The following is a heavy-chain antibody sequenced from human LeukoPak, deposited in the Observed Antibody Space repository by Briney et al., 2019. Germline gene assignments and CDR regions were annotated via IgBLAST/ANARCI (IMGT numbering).Heavy chain of an antibody. V-gene: IGHV1-18*01. CDR1: GYTLTSYG. D-gene: IGHD6-6*01. CDR3: AILSRYSSSSGEDY. Sequence: GASVKVSCKASGYTLTSYGISWVRQAPGQGLEWMGWISAYNGNTNYAQKLQGRVTMTTDTSTSTAYMELRSLRSDDTAVYYCAILSRYSSSSGEDYWGQGTLVTVPS. J-gene: IGHJ4*02. CDR2: ISAYNGNT.